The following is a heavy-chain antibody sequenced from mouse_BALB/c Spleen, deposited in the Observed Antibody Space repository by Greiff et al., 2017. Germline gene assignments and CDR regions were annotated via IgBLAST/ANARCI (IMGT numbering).Heavy chain of an antibody. CDR3: ARTGYYGYFDY. CDR2: IWSGGST. J-gene: IGHJ2*01. V-gene: IGHV2-2*02. Sequence: QVQLQQSGPGLVQPSQSLSITCTVSGFSLTSYGVHWVRQSPGNGLEWLGVIWSGGSTDYNAAFISRLSISKDNSKSQVFFKMNSLQANDTAIYYCARTGYYGYFDYWGQGTTLTVSS. CDR1: GFSLTSYG. D-gene: IGHD2-3*01.